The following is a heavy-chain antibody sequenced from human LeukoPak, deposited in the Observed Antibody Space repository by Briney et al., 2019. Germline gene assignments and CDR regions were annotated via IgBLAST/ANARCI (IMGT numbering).Heavy chain of an antibody. Sequence: GGSLRLSCAASGFTFSDYYMSWIRQAPGKGLEWVSYISSSSSYTNYADSVKGRFTISRDNSKNTLYLQMNSLRAEDTAVYYCAKDAYGDYGAGVWFDPWGQGTLVTVSS. CDR3: AKDAYGDYGAGVWFDP. D-gene: IGHD4-17*01. V-gene: IGHV3-11*05. CDR2: ISSSSSYT. CDR1: GFTFSDYY. J-gene: IGHJ5*02.